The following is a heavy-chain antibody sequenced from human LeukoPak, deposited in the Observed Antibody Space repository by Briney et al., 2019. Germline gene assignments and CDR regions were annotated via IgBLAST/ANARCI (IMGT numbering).Heavy chain of an antibody. Sequence: AGGSLRLSCAASGFTFSSYWMSWVRQAPGKGLEWVANIKQDGSEKYYVDSVKGRFTISRDNAKNSLYLQMNSLRAEDTAVYYCARVRVVRGVIITEDAFDIWGQGTMVTVSS. D-gene: IGHD3-10*01. J-gene: IGHJ3*02. V-gene: IGHV3-7*01. CDR3: ARVRVVRGVIITEDAFDI. CDR2: IKQDGSEK. CDR1: GFTFSSYW.